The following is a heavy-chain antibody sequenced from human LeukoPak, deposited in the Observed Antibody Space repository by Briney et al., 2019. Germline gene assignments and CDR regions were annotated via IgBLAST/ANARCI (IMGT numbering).Heavy chain of an antibody. J-gene: IGHJ3*02. CDR1: GFTFTSSA. CDR2: IVVGSGNT. CDR3: AAALSFLDAFDI. D-gene: IGHD2/OR15-2a*01. V-gene: IGHV1-58*01. Sequence: SVKVSCKASGFTFTSSAVQWVRQARGQRLEWIGWIVVGSGNTNYAQKFQERVTITRDMSTSTAYMELSSLRSEDTAVYYCAAALSFLDAFDIWGQGTMVTVSS.